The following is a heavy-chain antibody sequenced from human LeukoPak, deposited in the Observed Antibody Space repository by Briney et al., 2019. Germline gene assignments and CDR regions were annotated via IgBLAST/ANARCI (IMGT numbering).Heavy chain of an antibody. D-gene: IGHD2-15*01. CDR1: GFTFSSYW. Sequence: GGSLRLSCAASGFTFSSYWMSWVRQAPGKGLEWVSSISSSSSYIYYADSVKGRFTISRDNAKNSLYLQMNSLRAEDTAVYYCARDPSGYCSGGSCYRFDPWGQGTLVTVSS. V-gene: IGHV3-21*01. CDR2: ISSSSSYI. CDR3: ARDPSGYCSGGSCYRFDP. J-gene: IGHJ5*02.